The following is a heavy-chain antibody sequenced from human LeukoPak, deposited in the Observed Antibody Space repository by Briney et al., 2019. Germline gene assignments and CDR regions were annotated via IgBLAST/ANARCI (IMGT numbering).Heavy chain of an antibody. CDR2: ISGSGGST. V-gene: IGHV3-23*01. Sequence: GGSLRLSCAASGFTFSSYDMNWVRQAPGKGLEWVSGISGSGGSTYSVDSVKGLFTISRDNAKNSLYLQMNSLRAEDTAVYYCAKSSEIITRVRGVIIKEKGIDNWGQGTLVTVSS. CDR3: AKSSEIITRVRGVIIKEKGIDN. D-gene: IGHD3-10*01. CDR1: GFTFSSYD. J-gene: IGHJ4*02.